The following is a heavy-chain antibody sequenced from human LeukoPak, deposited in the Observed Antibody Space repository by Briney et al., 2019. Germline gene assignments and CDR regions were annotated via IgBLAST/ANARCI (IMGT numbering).Heavy chain of an antibody. CDR1: GYTFTSYG. CDR3: ARDSYYYGSGSYHYYYYYMDV. D-gene: IGHD3-10*01. CDR2: ISAYNGNT. V-gene: IGHV1-18*01. J-gene: IGHJ6*03. Sequence: ASVKVSCKASGYTFTSYGISWVRQAPGRGLEWMGWISAYNGNTNYAQKLQGRVTMTTDTSTSTAYMELRSLRSDDTAVYYCARDSYYYGSGSYHYYYYYMDVWGKGTTVTISS.